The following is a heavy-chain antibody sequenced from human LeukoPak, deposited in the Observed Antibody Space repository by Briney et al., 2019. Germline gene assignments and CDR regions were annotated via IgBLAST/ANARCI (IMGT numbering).Heavy chain of an antibody. J-gene: IGHJ6*02. CDR2: ISSSGSTI. D-gene: IGHD6-13*01. CDR3: ARGIAAAGGPPGYYYGMDV. V-gene: IGHV3-48*03. Sequence: PGGSLRLSCAASGFTFSSYAMSWVRQAPGKGLEWVSYISSSGSTIYYADSVKGRFTISRDNAKNSLYLQMNSLRAEDTAVYYCARGIAAAGGPPGYYYGMDVWGQGTTVTVSS. CDR1: GFTFSSYA.